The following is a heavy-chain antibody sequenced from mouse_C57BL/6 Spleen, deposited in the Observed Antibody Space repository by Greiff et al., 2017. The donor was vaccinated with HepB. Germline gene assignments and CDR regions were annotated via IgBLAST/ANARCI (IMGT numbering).Heavy chain of an antibody. V-gene: IGHV1-80*01. CDR1: GYAFSSYW. D-gene: IGHD1-1*01. CDR2: IYPGDGDT. Sequence: QVQLQQSGAELVKPGASVKISCKASGYAFSSYWMNWVKQRPGKGLEWIGQIYPGDGDTNYNGKFKGKATLTADKSSSTAYMQLSSLTSEDSAVYCCARAESSYWYFDVWGTGTTVTVSS. CDR3: ARAESSYWYFDV. J-gene: IGHJ1*03.